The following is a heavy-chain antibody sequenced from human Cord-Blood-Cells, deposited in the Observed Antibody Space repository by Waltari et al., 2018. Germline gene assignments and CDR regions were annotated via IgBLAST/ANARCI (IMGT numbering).Heavy chain of an antibody. CDR2: VSGSGGST. Sequence: EVQRVESGGGLVQPGGYLRLSCAASGFTFSRYAMSWVRQAPGKGLEWVSAVSGSGGSTYAANSVKVRFTVSRENSKNTLYLQMNSLRAEDTAVYYCAKDTTERQQTYYHFCVGYPLVDYWGQGTLVTVSS. CDR1: GFTFSRYA. D-gene: IGHD3-3*01. V-gene: IGHV3-23*04. J-gene: IGHJ4*02. CDR3: AKDTTERQQTYYHFCVGYPLVDY.